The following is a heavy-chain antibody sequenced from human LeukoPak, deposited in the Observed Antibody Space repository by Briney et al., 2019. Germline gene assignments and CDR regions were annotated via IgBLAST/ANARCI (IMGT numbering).Heavy chain of an antibody. CDR1: GGSFSGYY. CDR3: ARDHRDIYCSGGSCYYRFDP. Sequence: SETLSLTCAVYGGSFSGYYWSWIRQPPGKGLEWIGEINHSGSTNYNPSLKSRVTISVDTSKNQFSLKLSSVTAADTAVYYCARDHRDIYCSGGSCYYRFDPWGQGTLVTVSS. CDR2: INHSGST. V-gene: IGHV4-34*01. D-gene: IGHD2-15*01. J-gene: IGHJ5*02.